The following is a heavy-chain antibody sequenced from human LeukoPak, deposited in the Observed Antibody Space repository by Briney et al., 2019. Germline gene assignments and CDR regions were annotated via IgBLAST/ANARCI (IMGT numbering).Heavy chain of an antibody. CDR1: GGSISSYY. D-gene: IGHD6-25*01. Sequence: PSETLSLTCTVSGGSISSYYWTWIRQSAGKGLEWIGRINTSGSTNYNPSLRSRVTMSVNTSKNQFSLNLTSVTAADTAVYSCAREGGDPRWLDPWGQGALVTVSS. V-gene: IGHV4-4*07. J-gene: IGHJ5*02. CDR2: INTSGST. CDR3: AREGGDPRWLDP.